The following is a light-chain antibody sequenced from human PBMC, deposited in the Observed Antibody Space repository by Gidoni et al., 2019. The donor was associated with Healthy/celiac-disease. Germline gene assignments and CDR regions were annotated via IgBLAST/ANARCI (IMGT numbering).Light chain of an antibody. CDR1: QMVSSY. J-gene: IGKJ2*01. CDR3: QQRSNWPPYT. Sequence: IVLTQSPATLSLSPGERATLSCRASQMVSSYLAWYQQKPGQAPRLLIYDASNRATGSPARFSGSGSGTDFTLTISSLEPEDFAVYYCQQRSNWPPYTFGQGTKLEIK. V-gene: IGKV3-11*01. CDR2: DAS.